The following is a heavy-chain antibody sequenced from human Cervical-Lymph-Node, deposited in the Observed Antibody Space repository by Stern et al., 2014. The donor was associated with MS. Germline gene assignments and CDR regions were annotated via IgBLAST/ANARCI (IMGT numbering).Heavy chain of an antibody. D-gene: IGHD6-6*01. Sequence: VQLVQSGGVLVQPGGSLRLSCAASGSTFSSYDMHWVRQATGKRLEWVSAIGSGGDTYYSGSVKGRFPISRENAKNSLYLQMNSLRAGDTAVYYCAREVEDSRSSGWHFDLWGRGTLVTVSS. V-gene: IGHV3-13*01. CDR3: AREVEDSRSSGWHFDL. CDR2: IGSGGDT. J-gene: IGHJ2*01. CDR1: GSTFSSYD.